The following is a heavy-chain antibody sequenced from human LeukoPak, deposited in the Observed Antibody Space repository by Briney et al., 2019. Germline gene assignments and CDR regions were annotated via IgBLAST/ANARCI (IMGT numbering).Heavy chain of an antibody. CDR2: IIPILGIA. Sequence: GASVKVSCKASGGTFSSYAISWVRQAPGQGLEWMGRIIPILGIANYAQKFQGRVTITADKSTSTAYMELSSLRSEDTAVYYCARTTHCSGGSCYSGSYYGMDVWGQGTTVTVSS. CDR3: ARTTHCSGGSCYSGSYYGMDV. CDR1: GGTFSSYA. V-gene: IGHV1-69*04. J-gene: IGHJ6*02. D-gene: IGHD2-15*01.